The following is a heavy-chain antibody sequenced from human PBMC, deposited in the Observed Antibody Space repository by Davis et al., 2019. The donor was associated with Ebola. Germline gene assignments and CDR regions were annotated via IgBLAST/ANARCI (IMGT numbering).Heavy chain of an antibody. V-gene: IGHV1-46*01. CDR1: GYTFTSYY. J-gene: IGHJ6*04. CDR3: ARGWFGELVYYYGMDV. D-gene: IGHD3-10*01. CDR2: INPSGGST. Sequence: ASVKVSCKASGYTFTSYYMHWVRQAPGQGLEWMGIINPSGGSTSYAQKFQGRVTISADDSTSTVYMELRSLRSDDTAVYYCARGWFGELVYYYGMDVWGKGTTVIVSS.